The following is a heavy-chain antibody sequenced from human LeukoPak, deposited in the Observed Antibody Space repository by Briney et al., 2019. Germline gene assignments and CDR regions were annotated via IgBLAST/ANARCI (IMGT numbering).Heavy chain of an antibody. Sequence: PGGSLRLSCAASGFTFSDYFMNWVRQAPGKGLEYVSSISGSSRHIYYADSVKGRFTISRDNTKSSLYLQMNSLRVGDMAVYYCARGYCGGDCYGDWGQGTLVTVSS. CDR1: GFTFSDYF. D-gene: IGHD2-21*02. V-gene: IGHV3-21*01. CDR2: ISGSSRHI. J-gene: IGHJ1*01. CDR3: ARGYCGGDCYGD.